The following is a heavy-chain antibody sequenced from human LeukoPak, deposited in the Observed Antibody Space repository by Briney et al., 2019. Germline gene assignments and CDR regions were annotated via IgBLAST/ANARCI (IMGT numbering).Heavy chain of an antibody. J-gene: IGHJ5*02. V-gene: IGHV1-2*02. CDR1: GYTFTGYY. CDR2: INPNSGGT. Sequence: ASVEVSCKASGYTFTGYYMHWVRQAPGQGLEWMGWINPNSGGTNYAQKFQGRVTMTRDTSISTAYMELSRLRSDDTAVYYCARDLITTNWFDPWGQGTLVTVSS. CDR3: ARDLITTNWFDP. D-gene: IGHD3-22*01.